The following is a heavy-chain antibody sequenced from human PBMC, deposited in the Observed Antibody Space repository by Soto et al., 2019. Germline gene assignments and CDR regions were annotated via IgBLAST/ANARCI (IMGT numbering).Heavy chain of an antibody. D-gene: IGHD3-16*01. CDR2: INHSGST. CDR3: ATGSWALRFDP. J-gene: IGHJ5*02. V-gene: IGHV4-34*01. Sequence: QVQLQQWGAGLLKPPETLSLTCAVYGGSFSGNYLSWIRQPPGKGLEWIGEINHSGSTNYNPSLKSRVTISADPSKNQFSLKLSSVTAADTAVYYCATGSWALRFDPWGRGTLVTVSS. CDR1: GGSFSGNY.